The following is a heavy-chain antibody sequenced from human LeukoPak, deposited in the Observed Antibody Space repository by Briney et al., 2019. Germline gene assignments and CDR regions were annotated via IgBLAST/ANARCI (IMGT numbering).Heavy chain of an antibody. V-gene: IGHV3-21*01. D-gene: IGHD3-10*01. CDR3: ARSRYGSGDPGIYLDY. CDR2: ISSSSSYI. Sequence: GGSLRLSCAASGFTFSSYSMNWVRQAPGKGLEWVSSISSSSSYIYYADSVKGRFTISRDNAKNTLYLQMNSLRAEDTAVYYCARSRYGSGDPGIYLDYWGQGTLVTVSS. CDR1: GFTFSSYS. J-gene: IGHJ4*02.